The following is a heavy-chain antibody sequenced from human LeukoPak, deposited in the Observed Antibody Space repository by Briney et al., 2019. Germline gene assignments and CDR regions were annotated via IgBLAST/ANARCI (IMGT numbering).Heavy chain of an antibody. CDR2: IWYDGSNR. Sequence: GGSLRLSCAASGFTFSSYGMHWVRQAPGKGLEWVAVIWYDGSNRYYADSVKGRFTISRDNSKNTLYLQMNSLRAEDTAVYYCARDHQEQLVLNYYYYGMDVWGQGTTVTVSS. V-gene: IGHV3-33*01. J-gene: IGHJ6*02. CDR1: GFTFSSYG. D-gene: IGHD6-13*01. CDR3: ARDHQEQLVLNYYYYGMDV.